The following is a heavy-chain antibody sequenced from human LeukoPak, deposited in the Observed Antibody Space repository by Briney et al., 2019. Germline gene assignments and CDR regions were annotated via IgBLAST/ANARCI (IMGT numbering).Heavy chain of an antibody. CDR1: GYSFTSYA. D-gene: IGHD5-12*01. Sequence: GASVKVSCKASGYSFTSYAMNWVRQAPGQGLEWMGWINTDTGNPTYAQGFTGRFVFSLDTPVSTAYLQISSLKAEDTAVYSCATGVTVATFNYWGQGTLVTVSS. V-gene: IGHV7-4-1*02. CDR2: INTDTGNP. CDR3: ATGVTVATFNY. J-gene: IGHJ4*02.